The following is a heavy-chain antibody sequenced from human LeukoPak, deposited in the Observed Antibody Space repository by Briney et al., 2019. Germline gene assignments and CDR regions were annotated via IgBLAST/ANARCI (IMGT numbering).Heavy chain of an antibody. J-gene: IGHJ6*03. D-gene: IGHD6-6*01. CDR1: GYTFTSYG. V-gene: IGHV1-18*01. Sequence: ASVKVSFKASGYTFTSYGISWVRQAPGQGLEWMGWISAYNGNTSYAQKLQGRVTMTTDTSTSTAYMELRSLRSDDTAVYYCARHSSSIYYYYYMDVWGKGTTVTVSS. CDR2: ISAYNGNT. CDR3: ARHSSSIYYYYYMDV.